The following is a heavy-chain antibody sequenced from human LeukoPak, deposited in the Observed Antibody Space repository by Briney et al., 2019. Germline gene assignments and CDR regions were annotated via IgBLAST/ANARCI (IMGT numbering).Heavy chain of an antibody. D-gene: IGHD3-22*01. V-gene: IGHV3-64D*09. CDR3: ARGPNYYDSSGYLH. Sequence: PGGSLRLSCSASGFPFSSYAMHWVRQAPGKGLEYVSAISDSGGSTYYADSVKGRFTISRDNSKNTLYLQMSSLRAEDTAVYYCARGPNYYDSSGYLHWGQGTLVTVSS. CDR1: GFPFSSYA. J-gene: IGHJ4*02. CDR2: ISDSGGST.